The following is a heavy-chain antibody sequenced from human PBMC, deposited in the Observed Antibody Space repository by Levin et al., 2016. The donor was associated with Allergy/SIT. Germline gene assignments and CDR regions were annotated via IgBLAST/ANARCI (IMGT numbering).Heavy chain of an antibody. J-gene: IGHJ5*02. CDR2: IYYSGST. D-gene: IGHD3-10*01. V-gene: IGHV4-39*07. Sequence: SETLSLTCTVSGASVTSSIYYWGWIRQPPGKGLEWIGSIYYSGSTYYNPSLKSRVTISVDTSKNQFSLKLSSVTAADTAVYYCARSITMVRGNWFDPWGQGTLVTVSS. CDR3: ARSITMVRGNWFDP. CDR1: GASVTSSIYY.